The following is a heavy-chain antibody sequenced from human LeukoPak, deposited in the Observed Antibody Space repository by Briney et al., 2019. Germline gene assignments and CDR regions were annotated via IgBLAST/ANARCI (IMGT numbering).Heavy chain of an antibody. J-gene: IGHJ5*02. D-gene: IGHD2-15*01. Sequence: PSETLSLTCTVSGGSISSSSYYWGWIRQPPGKGLEWIGSIYYSGSTYYNPSLKSRVTISVDTSKNQFSLKLSSVTAADTAVYYCAREARVSLCSGGSCFNWFDPWGQGTLVTVSS. V-gene: IGHV4-39*07. CDR1: GGSISSSSYY. CDR2: IYYSGST. CDR3: AREARVSLCSGGSCFNWFDP.